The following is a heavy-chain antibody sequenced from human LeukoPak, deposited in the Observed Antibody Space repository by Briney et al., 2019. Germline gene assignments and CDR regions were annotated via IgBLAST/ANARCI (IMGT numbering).Heavy chain of an antibody. CDR1: GGSISSYY. CDR3: VRGGKQYSSGWYPDEFDI. J-gene: IGHJ3*02. D-gene: IGHD6-19*01. V-gene: IGHV4-4*07. Sequence: SETLSLTCSVSGGSISSYYRSWIRQPAGKGREWIGRIYTTGNTDYNPSLKSRVTMSVDTSKNQFSLKLSSVTAADTAVYYCVRGGKQYSSGWYPDEFDIWGQGTMVTVS. CDR2: IYTTGNT.